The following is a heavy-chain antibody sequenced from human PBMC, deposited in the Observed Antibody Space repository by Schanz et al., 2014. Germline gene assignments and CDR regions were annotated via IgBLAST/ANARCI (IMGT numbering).Heavy chain of an antibody. CDR3: AKGMGYCSGGTCYDYYYYGLDV. Sequence: DVQLVESGGGLVQPGGSLRLSCAASGFTFNSYAMTWVRQAPGKGLEWVSSISHSGGSKYYADSVKGRFTISRDNSENTLYLQMNSLSADDTAVFYCAKGMGYCSGGTCYDYYYYGLDVWGQGTTVTVSS. CDR1: GFTFNSYA. D-gene: IGHD2-15*01. CDR2: ISHSGGSK. J-gene: IGHJ6*02. V-gene: IGHV3-23*04.